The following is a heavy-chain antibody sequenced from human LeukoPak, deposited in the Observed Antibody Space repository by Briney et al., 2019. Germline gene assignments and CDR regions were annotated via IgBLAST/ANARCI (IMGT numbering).Heavy chain of an antibody. Sequence: SVKVSCKASGGTFSSYAISWVRQAPGQGLEWMGGIIPIFGTANYAQKFQGRVTITTDESTSTAYMELSSLRSEDTAVYYCARDLDYDSTPGRRAFDIWGQGTMVTVSS. CDR3: ARDLDYDSTPGRRAFDI. V-gene: IGHV1-69*05. CDR2: IIPIFGTA. CDR1: GGTFSSYA. D-gene: IGHD3-22*01. J-gene: IGHJ3*02.